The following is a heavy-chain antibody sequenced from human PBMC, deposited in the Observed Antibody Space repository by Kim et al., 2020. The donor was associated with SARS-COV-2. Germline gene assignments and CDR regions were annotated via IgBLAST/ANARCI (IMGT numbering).Heavy chain of an antibody. Sequence: ASVKVSCKASGYTFTSYAMHWVRQAPGQRLEWMGWINAGNGNTKYSQKFQGRVTITRDTSASTAYMELSSLRSEDTAVYYCARDGSGYYRRGDWFDPWGQGKLVTVSS. V-gene: IGHV1-3*01. CDR1: GYTFTSYA. D-gene: IGHD3-22*01. J-gene: IGHJ5*02. CDR2: INAGNGNT. CDR3: ARDGSGYYRRGDWFDP.